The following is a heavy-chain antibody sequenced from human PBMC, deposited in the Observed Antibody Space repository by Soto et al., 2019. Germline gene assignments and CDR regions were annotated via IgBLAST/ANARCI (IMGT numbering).Heavy chain of an antibody. CDR1: GYTVTYYY. J-gene: IGHJ3*02. Sequence: GASVKVSCKASGYTVTYYYMHWVRQAPGQGLEWVGLINPSGGSTSYAQKFQGRVTMTRDTSTSTVYMELSSLRSEDTAVYYCAMGYCGGDCYPTDAFDIWGQGTMVTVSS. CDR2: INPSGGST. V-gene: IGHV1-46*01. CDR3: AMGYCGGDCYPTDAFDI. D-gene: IGHD2-21*02.